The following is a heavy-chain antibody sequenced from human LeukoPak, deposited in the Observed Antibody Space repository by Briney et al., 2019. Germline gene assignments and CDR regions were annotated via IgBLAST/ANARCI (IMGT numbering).Heavy chain of an antibody. Sequence: SETLSLTCTASDDSINRDFWTWIRRPPAKGLEWIGYIRYSGRTEYNPSLKSRVTISIQTSKNQFSLKLTSVTAADTAIYYCARLPDVSGWPFDYWGQGILVTVSS. CDR3: ARLPDVSGWPFDY. D-gene: IGHD6-19*01. J-gene: IGHJ4*02. CDR2: IRYSGRT. V-gene: IGHV4-59*13. CDR1: DDSINRDF.